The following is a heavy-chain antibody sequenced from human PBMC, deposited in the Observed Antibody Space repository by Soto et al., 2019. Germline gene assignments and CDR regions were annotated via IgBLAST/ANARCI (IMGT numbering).Heavy chain of an antibody. Sequence: EVQLLESGGGLVQPGGSLRLSCAASGFTFRSYAMRWVRQAPGKGLEWVSFISGSGDSTYYADSVKGRFTISRDNSKNTLYLQMNSLIAEDTAVYYCARRGSGRYYDYWGQGTLVTVSS. V-gene: IGHV3-23*01. CDR1: GFTFRSYA. CDR2: ISGSGDST. D-gene: IGHD6-19*01. CDR3: ARRGSGRYYDY. J-gene: IGHJ4*02.